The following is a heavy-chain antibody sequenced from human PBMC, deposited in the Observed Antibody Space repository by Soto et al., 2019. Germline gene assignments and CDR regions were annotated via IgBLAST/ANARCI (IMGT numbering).Heavy chain of an antibody. Sequence: QVQLQESGPGLVKPSGTLSLTCAVSGDSISNSRWWTWVRQPPWKGLEWIGDIFHSGDTNYNPSLKSRVFISVDKSQNQFSLKVSSVTAADTAVYYCAYSTGWYRHDVWGQGTLVTVSS. D-gene: IGHD6-19*01. CDR3: AYSTGWYRHDV. CDR2: IFHSGDT. CDR1: GDSISNSRW. V-gene: IGHV4-4*02. J-gene: IGHJ3*01.